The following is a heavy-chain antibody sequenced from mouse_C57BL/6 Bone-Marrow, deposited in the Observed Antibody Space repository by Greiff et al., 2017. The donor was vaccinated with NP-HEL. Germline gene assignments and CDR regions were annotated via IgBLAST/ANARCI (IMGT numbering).Heavy chain of an antibody. CDR3: ARWGDGYYFAWFAY. CDR1: GYTFPSYW. D-gene: IGHD2-3*01. V-gene: IGHV1-50*01. Sequence: VKQSCKASGYTFPSYWLQWVKQRPGQGLEWIGGIGPSDSYKNYNQKFKGKATLTVDTSSSTAYMQLSSLTSEDSAVYYCARWGDGYYFAWFAYWGQGTLVTVSA. J-gene: IGHJ3*01. CDR2: IGPSDSYK.